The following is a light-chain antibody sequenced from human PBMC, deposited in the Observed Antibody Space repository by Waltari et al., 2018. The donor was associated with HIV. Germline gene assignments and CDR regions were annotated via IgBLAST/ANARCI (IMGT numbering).Light chain of an antibody. Sequence: QSVLTQPPSASGTPGQRVTISCSGSSSNIGSNYVYWYKQLPGTAPKLLIYRNNPRPSGVPDRFSGSKSGTSASLAISGLRSEDEADYYCAAWDDSLSGVVFGGGTKLTVL. CDR3: AAWDDSLSGVV. J-gene: IGLJ2*01. CDR1: SSNIGSNY. CDR2: RNN. V-gene: IGLV1-47*01.